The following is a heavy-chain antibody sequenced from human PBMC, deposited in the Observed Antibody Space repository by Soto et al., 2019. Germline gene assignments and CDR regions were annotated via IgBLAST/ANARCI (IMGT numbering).Heavy chain of an antibody. CDR2: IIPILGIA. Sequence: QVQLVQSGAEVKKPGSSVKVSCKASGGTFSSYPISWVRQAPGQGLEWMGRIIPILGIANYAQKFQGRVTITADKSTNTDYMEQSSLRSEETAVYYWARGLPEGYYGMDVWGQGTTVTVSS. V-gene: IGHV1-69*02. CDR3: ARGLPEGYYGMDV. CDR1: GGTFSSYP. J-gene: IGHJ6*02.